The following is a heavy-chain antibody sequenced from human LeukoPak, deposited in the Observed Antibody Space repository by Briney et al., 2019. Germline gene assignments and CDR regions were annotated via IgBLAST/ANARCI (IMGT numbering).Heavy chain of an antibody. CDR2: MNPNSGNT. J-gene: IGHJ2*01. CDR1: GYTFTSYD. V-gene: IGHV1-8*01. D-gene: IGHD4-11*01. CDR3: ARAGANDYTTVYFDL. Sequence: GASVKVSCKASGYTFTSYDINWVRQATGQGLEWMGWMNPNSGNTGYAQKFQGRVTMTRDTSTSTVYMELSSLRSEDTAVYYCARAGANDYTTVYFDLWGRGTLVTVSS.